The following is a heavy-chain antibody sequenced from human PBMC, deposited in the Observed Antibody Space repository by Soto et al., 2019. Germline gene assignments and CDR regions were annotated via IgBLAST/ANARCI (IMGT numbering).Heavy chain of an antibody. CDR3: ARRPTGYYDSGY. Sequence: PSETQCLSNTFSECYLSSGYYCWHWNRQPPGKGLEWIGNIYYSGNTDCNPSLKSRVTISVDKSKNQFSLKLSSVTAADTAVHYCARRPTGYYDSGYWGQGSLVTVSS. V-gene: IGHV4-30-4*01. CDR1: ECYLSSGYYC. J-gene: IGHJ4*02. CDR2: IYYSGNT. D-gene: IGHD3-22*01.